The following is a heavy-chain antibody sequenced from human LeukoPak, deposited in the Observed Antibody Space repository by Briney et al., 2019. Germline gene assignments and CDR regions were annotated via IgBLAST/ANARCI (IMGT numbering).Heavy chain of an antibody. D-gene: IGHD4-11*01. CDR1: GGSISSYY. V-gene: IGHV4-59*01. CDR2: IYYSGST. Sequence: SETLSLTCTVYGGSISSYYWSWIRQPPGKGLEWIGYIYYSGSTNYNPSLKSRVTISVDTSKNQFSLKLSSVTAADTAVYYCARVQYPNWFDPWGQGTLVTVSS. J-gene: IGHJ5*02. CDR3: ARVQYPNWFDP.